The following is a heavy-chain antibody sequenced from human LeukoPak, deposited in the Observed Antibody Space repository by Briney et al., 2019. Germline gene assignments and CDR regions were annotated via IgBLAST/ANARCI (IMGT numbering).Heavy chain of an antibody. Sequence: GGSLRLSCAASGFTFSSYAMHWLRQAPGKGLVWVAVISYNGSNKYYADSVKGRFTISRDNSKNTLYLQMNSLSAEDTAVYYCARREGSGSYYVQTSSFDYWGQGTLVTVSS. CDR3: ARREGSGSYYVQTSSFDY. J-gene: IGHJ4*02. D-gene: IGHD3-10*01. V-gene: IGHV3-30*04. CDR1: GFTFSSYA. CDR2: ISYNGSNK.